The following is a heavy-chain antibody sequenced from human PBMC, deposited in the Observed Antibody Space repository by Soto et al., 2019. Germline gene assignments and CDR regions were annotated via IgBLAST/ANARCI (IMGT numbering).Heavy chain of an antibody. CDR2: ISPIFGTA. V-gene: IGHV1-69*01. J-gene: IGHJ6*02. CDR3: AREIGSNVGMDV. CDR1: GGTFSSYA. Sequence: QVQLVQSGAEVKKPGASVKVSCKASGGTFSSYAISWVRQAPGQGPDWMGGISPIFGTANYAQKFQGRVTITADESTSTAYMELSSLRSEDTAVYYCAREIGSNVGMDVWGQGTTVTVSS. D-gene: IGHD2-2*03.